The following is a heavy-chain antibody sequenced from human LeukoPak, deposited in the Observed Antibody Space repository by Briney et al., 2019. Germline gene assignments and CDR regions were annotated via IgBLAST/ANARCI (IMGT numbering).Heavy chain of an antibody. J-gene: IGHJ6*03. CDR3: ARMPPAAYNYFYCMDV. CDR1: GYTFTGYY. CDR2: INPNSGGT. V-gene: IGHV1-2*02. D-gene: IGHD2-2*01. Sequence: GASVKVSCKASGYTFTGYYIHWVRQAPGQGLEWMGWINPNSGGTKYAQKFQDRVTMTRDTSISTASMELRRLRSDDTAVYYCARMPPAAYNYFYCMDVWGKGTTVTVSS.